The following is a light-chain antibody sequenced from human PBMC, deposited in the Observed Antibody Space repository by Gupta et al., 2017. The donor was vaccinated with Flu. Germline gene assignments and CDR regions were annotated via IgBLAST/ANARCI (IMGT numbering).Light chain of an antibody. Sequence: QSALSQPPSASVTPGQGVTISCSGSSSNIGINDVYWYRRLPGAAPKLPIYMNNQRPSGVPARFSGSKSGTSASLAISGLRPDDEADYYCAAWDDSLNGVVFGGGTKVTVL. V-gene: IGLV1-47*01. J-gene: IGLJ3*02. CDR2: MNN. CDR3: AAWDDSLNGVV. CDR1: SSNIGIND.